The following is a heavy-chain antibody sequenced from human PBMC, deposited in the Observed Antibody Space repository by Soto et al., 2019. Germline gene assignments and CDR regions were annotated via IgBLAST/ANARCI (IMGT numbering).Heavy chain of an antibody. CDR3: AREDIVVVVAANYYYYGMDV. V-gene: IGHV1-69*13. Sequence: SVKVSCKASGGTFSSYAISWVRQAPGQGLEWMGGIIPIFGTANYAQKFQGRVTITADESTSTAYMELSSLRSEDTAVYYCAREDIVVVVAANYYYYGMDVWGQGTTVTVSS. CDR2: IIPIFGTA. CDR1: GGTFSSYA. J-gene: IGHJ6*02. D-gene: IGHD2-15*01.